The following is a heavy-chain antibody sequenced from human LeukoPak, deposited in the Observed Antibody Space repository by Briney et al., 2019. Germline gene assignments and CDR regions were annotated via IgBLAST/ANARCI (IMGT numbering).Heavy chain of an antibody. Sequence: ASVKVSCKASGYTFTSYDINWVRQATGQGLEWMGWMNPNSGNTGYAQKFQGRVTMTRNTSISTAYMELSSLRSEDTAVYYCARSAGIAAAGTTPGRYWGQGTLVTVSS. CDR1: GYTFTSYD. CDR2: MNPNSGNT. D-gene: IGHD6-13*01. CDR3: ARSAGIAAAGTTPGRY. J-gene: IGHJ4*02. V-gene: IGHV1-8*01.